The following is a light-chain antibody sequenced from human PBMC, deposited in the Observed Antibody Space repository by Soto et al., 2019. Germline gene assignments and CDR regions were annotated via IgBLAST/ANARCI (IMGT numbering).Light chain of an antibody. Sequence: QSALTQPASVSGSPGQSITISCTGTSSDVGGYNYVSWYQQHPPKAPKLMIYEVSKRPSGVPDRFSGSKSGNTASLTVSGLQADDEADYFCSSHAGGNHWGVFGGGTKLTVL. J-gene: IGLJ3*02. V-gene: IGLV2-8*01. CDR3: SSHAGGNHWGV. CDR1: SSDVGGYNY. CDR2: EVS.